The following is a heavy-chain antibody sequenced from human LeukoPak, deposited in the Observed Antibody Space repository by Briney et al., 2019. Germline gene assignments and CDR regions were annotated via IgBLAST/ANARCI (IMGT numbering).Heavy chain of an antibody. CDR1: GFVFSSYD. J-gene: IGHJ6*02. CDR2: FKSSSYI. D-gene: IGHD3-3*01. V-gene: IGHV3-21*01. CDR3: ARELPLTIFGVANGMDV. Sequence: PGGSLRLSCAASGFVFSSYDMTWVRQAPGKGLEWVSCFKSSSYIYYADSVRGRFTISGDNAKNSLYLQMNSLRAEDTAVYYCARELPLTIFGVANGMDVWGQGTTVIVSS.